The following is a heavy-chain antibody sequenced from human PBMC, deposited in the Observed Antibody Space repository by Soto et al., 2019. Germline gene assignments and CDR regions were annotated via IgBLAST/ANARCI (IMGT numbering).Heavy chain of an antibody. CDR1: GGSISSYY. J-gene: IGHJ6*02. V-gene: IGHV4-59*01. D-gene: IGHD6-6*01. CDR2: IYYSGST. Sequence: PSETLSLTCTVSGGSISSYYWSWIRQPPGKGLEWIGYIYYSGSTNYNPSLKSRVTISVDTSKNQFSLKLSSVTAADTAVYYCARKYSRSSPLDSGMDVWGQGTTVTVSS. CDR3: ARKYSRSSPLDSGMDV.